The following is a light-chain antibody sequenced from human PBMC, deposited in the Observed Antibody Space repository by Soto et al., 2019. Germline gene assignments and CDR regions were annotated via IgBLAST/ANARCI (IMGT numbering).Light chain of an antibody. Sequence: QSVLTPPPSVSGAPGPTVIISCTGSRSNIGAGYDVHWYQQLPRTAPMLLIHGDNHRPSGVPDRFSGSKSGTSASLAITGLQAEDEADYYCQSYDSSRDGVLFGGGTQLTVL. CDR3: QSYDSSRDGVL. CDR2: GDN. V-gene: IGLV1-40*01. CDR1: RSNIGAGYD. J-gene: IGLJ7*01.